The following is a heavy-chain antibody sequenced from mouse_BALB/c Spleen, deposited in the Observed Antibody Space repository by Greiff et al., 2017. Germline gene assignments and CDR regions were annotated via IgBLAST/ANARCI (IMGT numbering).Heavy chain of an antibody. Sequence: VQLQQSGAELVRPGTSVKVSCKASGYAFTNYLIEWVKQRPGQGLEWIGVINPGSGGTNYNEKFKDKATLTADKSSSTAYMQLSSLTSEDSAVYYCASYGSTYYAMDYWGQGTSVTVSS. D-gene: IGHD1-1*01. V-gene: IGHV1-54*01. CDR2: INPGSGGT. J-gene: IGHJ4*01. CDR1: GYAFTNYL. CDR3: ASYGSTYYAMDY.